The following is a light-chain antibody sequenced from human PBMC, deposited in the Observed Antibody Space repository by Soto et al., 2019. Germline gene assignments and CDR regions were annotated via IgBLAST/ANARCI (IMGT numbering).Light chain of an antibody. V-gene: IGLV1-44*01. CDR3: AAWDDSLRVVV. CDR1: SSNIGSNT. Sequence: QSALPQPPSASGTPGQRVTISCSGRSSNIGSNTVNWYQQVPGMAPKLLIYSDSQRPSGVPDRFSGSESGTSVSLAISGLQSEDETDYYCAAWDDSLRVVVFGGGTKVTVL. J-gene: IGLJ2*01. CDR2: SDS.